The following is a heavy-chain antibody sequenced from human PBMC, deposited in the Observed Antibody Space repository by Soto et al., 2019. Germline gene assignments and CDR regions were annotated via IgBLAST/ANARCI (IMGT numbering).Heavy chain of an antibody. Sequence: QVQLVQSGAEVKKPGASVKVSCKASGYTFTSYGISWVRQAPGQGLEWMGWISAYNGNTNYAQKLQGRVTMTTDTSTSTAYMDMRSLRSDDTAVYYCARDLGLRFLEAGWFDPWGQGTLVTVSS. CDR3: ARDLGLRFLEAGWFDP. D-gene: IGHD3-3*01. J-gene: IGHJ5*02. CDR1: GYTFTSYG. V-gene: IGHV1-18*01. CDR2: ISAYNGNT.